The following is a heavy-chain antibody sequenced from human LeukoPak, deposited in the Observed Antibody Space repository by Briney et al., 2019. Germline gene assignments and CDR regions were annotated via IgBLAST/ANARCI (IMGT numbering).Heavy chain of an antibody. Sequence: PSETLSLTCTVSRGSISSLYWSWIRQPPGKGLEWIGNIYYTGSTNYNPSLKSRVTISVDTSKNQFSLKLSSVTAADTAVYYCARGRGYSYGSPLDYWGQGSLVTLAS. V-gene: IGHV4-59*11. J-gene: IGHJ4*02. D-gene: IGHD5-18*01. CDR2: IYYTGST. CDR1: RGSISSLY. CDR3: ARGRGYSYGSPLDY.